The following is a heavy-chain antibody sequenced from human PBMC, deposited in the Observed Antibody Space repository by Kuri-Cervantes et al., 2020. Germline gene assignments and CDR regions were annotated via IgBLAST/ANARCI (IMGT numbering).Heavy chain of an antibody. Sequence: GGSLRLSCAASGFTFSSYGMHWVRQAPGKGLQWVAVIWYDGSNKYYAESVKGRFTISRDNSKNTVYMQMDSLRAEDTAMYYCARDFLQYSSSWGLDYWGQGTLVTVSS. J-gene: IGHJ4*02. CDR3: ARDFLQYSSSWGLDY. D-gene: IGHD6-6*01. V-gene: IGHV3-33*01. CDR1: GFTFSSYG. CDR2: IWYDGSNK.